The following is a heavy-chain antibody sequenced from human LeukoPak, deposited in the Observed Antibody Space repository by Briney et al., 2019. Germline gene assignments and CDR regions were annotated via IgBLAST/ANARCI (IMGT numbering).Heavy chain of an antibody. CDR3: VRDQSFVGVAFDI. Sequence: GGSLRLSCAASGFTFSSYSMNWVRQAPGKGLEWVSSISSSSSYIYYADSVKGRFTISRDNAKNSLYLQMNSLRAEDTAVYYCVRDQSFVGVAFDIWGQGTMVTVSS. V-gene: IGHV3-21*01. D-gene: IGHD3-16*01. CDR1: GFTFSSYS. CDR2: ISSSSSYI. J-gene: IGHJ3*02.